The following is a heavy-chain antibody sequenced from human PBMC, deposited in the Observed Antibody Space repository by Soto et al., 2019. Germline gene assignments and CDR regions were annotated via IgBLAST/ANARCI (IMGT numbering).Heavy chain of an antibody. CDR3: AKGGAIVAAGTRVYLYNAMDV. V-gene: IGHV1-2*02. CDR1: GYTFTGYY. Sequence: QVQLVQSGTEVKRPGDSVKVSCKASGYTFTGYYVHWVRQAPGQGLEWMGWINPNSGDTYLAQRFQDRVTMNSDTSIGTAYMELRGLTSDDTAEYYCAKGGAIVAAGTRVYLYNAMDVWGQGTTVTVSS. CDR2: INPNSGDT. D-gene: IGHD1-26*01. J-gene: IGHJ6*02.